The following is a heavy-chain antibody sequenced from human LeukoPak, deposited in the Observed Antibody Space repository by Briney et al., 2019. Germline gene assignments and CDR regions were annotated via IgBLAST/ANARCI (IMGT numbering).Heavy chain of an antibody. CDR3: AGGSSWYYFDY. CDR2: IYYSGST. J-gene: IGHJ4*02. D-gene: IGHD6-13*01. Sequence: PSETPSLTCTVSGGSISSGGYYWSWIRRHPGKGLEWIGYIYYSGSTYYNPSLKSRVTISVDTSKNQFSLKLSSVTAAGTAVYYCAGGSSWYYFDYWGQGTLVTVSS. CDR1: GGSISSGGYY. V-gene: IGHV4-31*03.